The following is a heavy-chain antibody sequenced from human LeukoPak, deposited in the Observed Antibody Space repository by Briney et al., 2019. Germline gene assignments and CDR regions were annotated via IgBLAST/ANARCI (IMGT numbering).Heavy chain of an antibody. J-gene: IGHJ5*02. CDR3: SRLPDP. CDR2: ISHTGST. Sequence: PSETLSLTCIVSGGSISSSNYYWGWIRQSPGMGLDWIGSISHTGSTYHNPSLKSRVTISVDTSKNQFSLRLTSVTAADTAVYYCSRLPDPWGQGTLVTVSS. V-gene: IGHV4-39*01. CDR1: GGSISSSNYY.